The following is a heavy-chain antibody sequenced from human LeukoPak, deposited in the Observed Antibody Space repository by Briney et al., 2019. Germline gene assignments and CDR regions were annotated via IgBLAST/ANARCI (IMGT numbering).Heavy chain of an antibody. CDR3: ARGMTSIY. D-gene: IGHD5-24*01. Sequence: SETLSLTCTVSGGSISSSSYYWGWIRQPPGKGLEWIGSIYYSGSTYYNPSLKSRVTVSVDTSKNQFSLKLSSVTAADTAVYYCARGMTSIYWGQGTLVTVSS. CDR1: GGSISSSSYY. V-gene: IGHV4-39*07. J-gene: IGHJ4*02. CDR2: IYYSGST.